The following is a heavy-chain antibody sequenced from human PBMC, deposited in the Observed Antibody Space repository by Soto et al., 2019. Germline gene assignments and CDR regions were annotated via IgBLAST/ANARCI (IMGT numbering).Heavy chain of an antibody. V-gene: IGHV3-15*07. CDR1: GFTFSNTW. J-gene: IGHJ4*01. Sequence: GGSLRLSCAASGFTFSNTWMNWVRQAPGKGLEWVGRIKTKTDGGTADYAALVKGRFTISRDDSKNQLYLQMNSLKTEDTAVYYFPRGLVGGYLWGQGKVVPVSS. D-gene: IGHD1-26*01. CDR3: PRGLVGGYL. CDR2: IKTKTDGGTA.